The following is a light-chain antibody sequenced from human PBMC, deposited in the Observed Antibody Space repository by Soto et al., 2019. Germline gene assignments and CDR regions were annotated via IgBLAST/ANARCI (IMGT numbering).Light chain of an antibody. J-gene: IGKJ1*01. CDR3: QQYNGYSRT. CDR1: QRISDS. V-gene: IGKV1-5*01. Sequence: DIQMTQSPSTLSASVGDRVTITCRASQRISDSLAWYQQKPGKAPYLLISDTSSLERGVPSRFSGSGSGTEFTLTISSMQPDDFAPYYVQQYNGYSRTFGQGTKVEIK. CDR2: DTS.